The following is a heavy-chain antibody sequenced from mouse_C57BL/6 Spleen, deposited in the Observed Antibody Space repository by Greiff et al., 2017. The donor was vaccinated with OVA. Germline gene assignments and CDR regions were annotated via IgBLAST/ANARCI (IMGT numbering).Heavy chain of an antibody. D-gene: IGHD2-1*01. CDR3: ARDIYYGNHWYFDV. Sequence: EVKLVESGPELVKPGASVKISCKASGYSFTGYYMHWVKQSSEKSLEWIGEINPSTGGTSYNQKFKGKATLTVDKSSSTAYMQLKSLTSEDSAVYYCARDIYYGNHWYFDVWGTGTTVTVSS. CDR2: INPSTGGT. V-gene: IGHV1-43*01. J-gene: IGHJ1*03. CDR1: GYSFTGYY.